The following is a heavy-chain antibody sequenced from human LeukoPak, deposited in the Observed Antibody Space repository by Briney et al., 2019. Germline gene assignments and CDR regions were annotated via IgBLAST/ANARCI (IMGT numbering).Heavy chain of an antibody. CDR3: ARSPPNRSSWRKTARGYFDY. CDR2: ISSSSSYI. V-gene: IGHV3-21*01. Sequence: PGGSLSLSCTASGFTFSSYSMNWVRQAQGKGLEWVSSISSSSSYIYYSYSVKGRFTITKDNAKNTLYLQMTSLRAEDTAVYYCARSPPNRSSWRKTARGYFDYWGQGTLVTVSS. CDR1: GFTFSSYS. D-gene: IGHD6-13*01. J-gene: IGHJ4*02.